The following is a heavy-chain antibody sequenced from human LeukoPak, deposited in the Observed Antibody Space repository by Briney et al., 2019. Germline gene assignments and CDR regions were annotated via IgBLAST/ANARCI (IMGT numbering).Heavy chain of an antibody. D-gene: IGHD6-13*01. J-gene: IGHJ4*02. CDR2: ISWNSGSI. V-gene: IGHV3-9*01. CDR1: GFIFDDYA. CDR3: AKDIFTGIAAAGAIDY. Sequence: GGSLRLSCAASGFIFDDYAMHWVRQAPGKGLEWVSGISWNSGSIGYADSVKGRFTISRDNAKNSLYLQMNSLRAEDTALYYCAKDIFTGIAAAGAIDYWGQGTLVTVSS.